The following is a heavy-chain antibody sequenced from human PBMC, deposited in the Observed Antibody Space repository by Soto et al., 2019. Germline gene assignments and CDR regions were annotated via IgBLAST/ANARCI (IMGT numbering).Heavy chain of an antibody. CDR3: ARGGHYYYDSSGYYPPS. V-gene: IGHV1-69*13. D-gene: IGHD3-22*01. CDR2: IIPIFGTA. Sequence: SVKVSCKGSGGTFSSYAISWVLQAPGQGLEWMGGIIPIFGTANYAQKFQGRVTITADESTSTAYMELSSLRSEDTAVYYCARGGHYYYDSSGYYPPSWGQGTLVTVSS. CDR1: GGTFSSYA. J-gene: IGHJ5*02.